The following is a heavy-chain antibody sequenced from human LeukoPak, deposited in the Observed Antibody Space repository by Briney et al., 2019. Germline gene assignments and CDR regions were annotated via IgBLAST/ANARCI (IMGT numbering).Heavy chain of an antibody. V-gene: IGHV1-58*02. J-gene: IGHJ6*02. D-gene: IGHD6-6*01. CDR3: AAGEQLIYYYYYGMDV. CDR1: GFTFTSSA. CDR2: IVVGSGNT. Sequence: WASVKVSCKASGFTFTSSAMQWVRQARGQRLEWIGWIVVGSGNTNYAQKFQERVTITRDMSTGTAYMELSSLRSEDTAVYYCAAGEQLIYYYYYGMDVWGQGTTVTVSS.